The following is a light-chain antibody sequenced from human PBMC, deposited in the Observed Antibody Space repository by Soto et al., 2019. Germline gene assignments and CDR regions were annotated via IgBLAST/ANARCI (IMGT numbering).Light chain of an antibody. J-gene: IGLJ2*01. CDR3: QTWGTGIVV. V-gene: IGLV4-69*01. Sequence: QSVLTQSPSASASLGASVKLTCTLSSGHSSYAIAWHQQQPEKGPRYLMKLNSDGSHSKGDGIPDRFSGSSSGAERHLTISGLQSEDEADYYCQTWGTGIVVFGGGTKLTVL. CDR1: SGHSSYA. CDR2: LNSDGSH.